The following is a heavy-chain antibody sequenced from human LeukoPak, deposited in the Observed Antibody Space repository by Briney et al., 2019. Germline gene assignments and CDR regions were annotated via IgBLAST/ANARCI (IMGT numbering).Heavy chain of an antibody. CDR1: GYSFTSYW. CDR2: IYPGDSDT. V-gene: IGHV5-51*01. J-gene: IGHJ4*02. D-gene: IGHD5-12*01. CDR3: ARPRVDIVATASYYFDY. Sequence: KGGESLKISCKGSGYSFTSYWIGWVRQMPGKGLEWMGIIYPGDSDTRYSPSFQGQVTISADKSISTAYLQWSSLKASDTAMYYCARPRVDIVATASYYFDYWGQGTLVTVSS.